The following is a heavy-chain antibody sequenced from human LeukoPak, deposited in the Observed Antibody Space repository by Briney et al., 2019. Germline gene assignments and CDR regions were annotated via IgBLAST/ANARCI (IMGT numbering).Heavy chain of an antibody. V-gene: IGHV1-18*04. J-gene: IGHJ3*02. Sequence: GASVKVSCKASGYTFTSYYMHWVRQAPGQGLEWMGWISAYNGNTNYAQKLQGRVTMTTDTSTSTAYMELRSLRSDDTAVYYCASQGYGARRGPDAFDIWGQGTMVTVSS. CDR2: ISAYNGNT. D-gene: IGHD4-17*01. CDR3: ASQGYGARRGPDAFDI. CDR1: GYTFTSYY.